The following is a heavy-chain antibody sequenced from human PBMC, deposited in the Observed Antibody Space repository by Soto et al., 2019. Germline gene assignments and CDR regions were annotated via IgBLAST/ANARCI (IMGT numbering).Heavy chain of an antibody. CDR3: ARVVGVTGTSGTYYYSGMDV. CDR1: GFTLSSYG. Sequence: GSLRLSCVASGFTLSSYGMNWVRQAPGKGLEWVSSITSSGSYIYYADSVKGRFTISRDNAKTSLYLQMTSLGAEDTAMYYCARVVGVTGTSGTYYYSGMDVWGQGTTVTVSS. CDR2: ITSSGSYI. J-gene: IGHJ6*02. D-gene: IGHD1-7*01. V-gene: IGHV3-21*01.